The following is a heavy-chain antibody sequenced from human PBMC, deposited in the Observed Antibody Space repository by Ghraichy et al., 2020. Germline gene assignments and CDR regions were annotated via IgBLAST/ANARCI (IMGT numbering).Heavy chain of an antibody. CDR2: IYHSGST. V-gene: IGHV4-4*02. J-gene: IGHJ4*02. D-gene: IGHD4-17*01. Sequence: SETLSLTCAVSGGSISSSNWWSWVRQPPGKGLEWIGEIYHSGSTNYNPSLKSRVTISVDKSKNQFSLKLSSVTAADTAVYYCARVGPPPSLAYYGDPQEWYFDYWGQGTLVTVSS. CDR1: GGSISSSNW. CDR3: ARVGPPPSLAYYGDPQEWYFDY.